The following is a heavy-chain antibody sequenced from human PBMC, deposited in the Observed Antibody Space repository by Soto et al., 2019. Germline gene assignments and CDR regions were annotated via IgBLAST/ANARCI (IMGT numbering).Heavy chain of an antibody. V-gene: IGHV1-69*01. Sequence: QVQLVQSGAEVKKPGSSVKVSCKASGGTFSSYAISWVRQATGQGLEWMGGIIPLFGTANYTQKFQGRVTITEDESTRTAYMELSSLRSEDTAVYYCARVDGIVVVPAAIGFDPWGQGTLVTVSS. D-gene: IGHD2-2*01. CDR2: IIPLFGTA. CDR1: GGTFSSYA. J-gene: IGHJ5*02. CDR3: ARVDGIVVVPAAIGFDP.